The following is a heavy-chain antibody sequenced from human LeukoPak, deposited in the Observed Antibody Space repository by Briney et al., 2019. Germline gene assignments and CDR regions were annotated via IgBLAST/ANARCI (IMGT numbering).Heavy chain of an antibody. J-gene: IGHJ6*02. CDR1: GGSISSYY. CDR2: IQNSAIYRANI. V-gene: IGHV4-59*08. D-gene: IGHD6-6*01. CDR3: ARLSSTLYYSMDV. Sequence: SETLSLTCAVSGGSISSYYWTWIRQPPGKGLEWVGYIQNSAIYRANIKSSPSLQSRVSLSIDTSKNQVSLTVNSVTAADTAVYYCARLSSTLYYSMDVWGPGTAITFSS.